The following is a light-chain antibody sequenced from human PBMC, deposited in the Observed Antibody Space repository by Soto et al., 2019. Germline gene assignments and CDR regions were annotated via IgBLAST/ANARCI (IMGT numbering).Light chain of an antibody. V-gene: IGLV2-8*01. CDR2: EVN. J-gene: IGLJ2*01. CDR3: SSYAGSNDLHII. CDR1: SSDVGGYNF. Sequence: QSALTQPPSASGSPGQSVTISCTGTSSDVGGYNFVSWYQQHPGKAPKLMIYEVNKRPSGVPDRFSGSKSGSTASLTVSGLQAEDEADYYCSSYAGSNDLHIIFGGGTKVTV.